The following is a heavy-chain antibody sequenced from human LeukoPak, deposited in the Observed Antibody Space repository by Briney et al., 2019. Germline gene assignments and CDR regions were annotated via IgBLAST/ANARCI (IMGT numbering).Heavy chain of an antibody. V-gene: IGHV1-3*01. CDR1: GYTFTSYA. CDR2: INAGNGNT. Sequence: APVKVSCKASGYTFTSYAMHWVRQAPGQRLEWMGWINAGNGNTKYSQKFQGRVTITRDTSASTAYMELSSLRSEDTAVYYCARERKSSYYDYVWGSFPLGYWGQGTLVTVSS. CDR3: ARERKSSYYDYVWGSFPLGY. J-gene: IGHJ4*02. D-gene: IGHD3-16*01.